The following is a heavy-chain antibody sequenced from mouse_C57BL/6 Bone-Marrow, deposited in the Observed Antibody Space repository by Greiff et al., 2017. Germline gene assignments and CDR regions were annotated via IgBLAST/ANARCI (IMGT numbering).Heavy chain of an antibody. V-gene: IGHV14-4*01. CDR1: GFNIKDDS. J-gene: IGHJ4*01. Sequence: VQLQQSGAELVRPGASVKLSCTASGFNIKDDSMHWVKQRPEQGLEWIGWIDPENGNTESASKFQGKATITADTSSNTAYLQLSSLTSEDTAVYYCTTAYYSSNWAMDYWGQGTSVTVSS. CDR3: TTAYYSSNWAMDY. CDR2: IDPENGNT. D-gene: IGHD2-5*01.